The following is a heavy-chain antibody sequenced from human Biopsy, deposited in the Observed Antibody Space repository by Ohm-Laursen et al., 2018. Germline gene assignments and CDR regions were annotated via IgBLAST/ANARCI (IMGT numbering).Heavy chain of an antibody. J-gene: IGHJ6*02. Sequence: SLRLSCAAPGSTFGSYGIHWVPQAPGKGLEWVAVIWNVGSNKYSADSVKGRFSISRDNSKNTVYLQMNSLRAAATAVYYCARDRYYGSESYYSHYNMDVWGQGTTVSVSS. CDR1: GSTFGSYG. V-gene: IGHV3-33*01. D-gene: IGHD3-10*01. CDR2: IWNVGSNK. CDR3: ARDRYYGSESYYSHYNMDV.